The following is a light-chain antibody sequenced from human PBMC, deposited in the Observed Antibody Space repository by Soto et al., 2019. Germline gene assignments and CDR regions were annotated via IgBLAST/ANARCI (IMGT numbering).Light chain of an antibody. CDR1: QSVSPY. Sequence: EVVLKKSPNTVSLYPKERATISCRASQSVSPYLAWYQQKPGQAPRLLIYGASTRATGIPARFSGSGSGTEFTLTISSLQSEDFAVYYCQQYNNWPITFGQVTRLAIK. V-gene: IGKV3-15*01. CDR3: QQYNNWPIT. CDR2: GAS. J-gene: IGKJ5*01.